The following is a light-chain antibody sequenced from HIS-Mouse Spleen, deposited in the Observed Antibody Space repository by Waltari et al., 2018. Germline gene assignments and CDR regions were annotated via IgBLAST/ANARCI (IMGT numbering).Light chain of an antibody. CDR2: RNN. CDR3: AAWDDSLSGPWV. V-gene: IGLV1-47*01. J-gene: IGLJ3*02. Sequence: HSVLPQPPSASGTPGQSVTISCSGCSPHIGSNSVHCNQQLPGTPPKLLIYRNNQRPSGVPDRFSGSKSGTSASLAISGLRSEDEADYYCAAWDDSLSGPWVFGGGTKLTVL. CDR1: SPHIGSNS.